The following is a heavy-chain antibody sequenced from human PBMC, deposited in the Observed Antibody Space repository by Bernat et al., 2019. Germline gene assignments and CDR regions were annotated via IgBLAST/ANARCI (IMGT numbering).Heavy chain of an antibody. J-gene: IGHJ3*02. CDR2: IFSNDEK. CDR3: ALVSGYLDAFDI. D-gene: IGHD5-12*01. CDR1: GFSLSNARMG. V-gene: IGHV2-26*01. Sequence: QVTLKESGPVLVKPTETLTLTCTVSGFSLSNARMGVSWIRQPPGKALEWLAHIFSNDEKSYSTSLKSRLTISKDTSKSQVVLTMTNMEPVDTAAYYCALVSGYLDAFDIWGRGTMVTVSS.